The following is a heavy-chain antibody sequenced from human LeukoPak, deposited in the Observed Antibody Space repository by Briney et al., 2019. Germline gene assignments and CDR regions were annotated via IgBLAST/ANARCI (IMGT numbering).Heavy chain of an antibody. CDR1: GYSISSGYY. CDR2: IYHSGST. CDR3: AYQLLPWFDP. Sequence: MSSETLSLTCAVSGYSISSGYYWGWIRQPPGKGLEWIGSIYHSGSTYYNPSLKSRVTISVDTSKNQFSLKLSSVTAADTAVYYCAYQLLPWFDPWGQGTLVTVSS. V-gene: IGHV4-38-2*01. J-gene: IGHJ5*02. D-gene: IGHD2-2*01.